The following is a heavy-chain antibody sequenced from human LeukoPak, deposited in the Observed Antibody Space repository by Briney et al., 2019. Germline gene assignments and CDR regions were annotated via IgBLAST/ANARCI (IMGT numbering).Heavy chain of an antibody. CDR1: GLTFSSYS. V-gene: IGHV3-21*01. D-gene: IGHD5-18*01. J-gene: IGHJ4*02. CDR3: AREGLYNYGYVYGY. Sequence: EGSLRLSCAASGLTFSSYSMHWVRQSPGKGLEWVSSISSSSSYIYYTDSLKGRFTISRDNAKKSLYLQMNSLRAEDTAVYFCAREGLYNYGYVYGYWGQGILVTVSS. CDR2: ISSSSSYI.